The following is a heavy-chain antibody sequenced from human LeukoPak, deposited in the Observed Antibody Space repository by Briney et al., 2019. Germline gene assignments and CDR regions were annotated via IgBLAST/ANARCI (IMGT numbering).Heavy chain of an antibody. CDR2: ISYDGSNK. V-gene: IGHV3-30*04. J-gene: IGHJ4*02. CDR3: AKDLLRFGELLPVVFDY. D-gene: IGHD3-10*01. Sequence: PGRSLRLSCAASGFTFSTYAMHWVRQAPGKGLEWVAAISYDGSNKNYADSVKGRFTISRDNSKNTLYLQMNSLRAEDTAVYYCAKDLLRFGELLPVVFDYWGQGTLVTVSS. CDR1: GFTFSTYA.